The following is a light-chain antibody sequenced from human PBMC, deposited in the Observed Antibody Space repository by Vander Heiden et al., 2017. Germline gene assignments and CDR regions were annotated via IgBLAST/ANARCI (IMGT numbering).Light chain of an antibody. J-gene: IGKJ1*01. CDR2: KAS. CDR1: QSLNNW. CDR3: QQYNSDSWT. V-gene: IGKV1-5*03. Sequence: DIQMTQSPSTLSASVGDRVTTTCRASQSLNNWLAWYQQKPGKAPNLLIYKASNLESGVPSRFSGSGSGTEFTLTISSLHPDDFATYYCQQYNSDSWTFGQGTKVEIK.